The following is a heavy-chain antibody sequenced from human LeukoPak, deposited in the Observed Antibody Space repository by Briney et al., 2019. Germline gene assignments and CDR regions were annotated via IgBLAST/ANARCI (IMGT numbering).Heavy chain of an antibody. CDR1: GFTFSSYS. CDR3: ARDPNYYDSSGYYGLSFDY. Sequence: PGGSLRLFCAASGFTFSSYSMNWVRQAPGKGLEWVSSISSSSSYIYYADSVKGRFTISRDNAKNSLYLQMNSLRAEDTAVYYCARDPNYYDSSGYYGLSFDYWGQGTLVSVSS. CDR2: ISSSSSYI. V-gene: IGHV3-21*01. J-gene: IGHJ4*02. D-gene: IGHD3-22*01.